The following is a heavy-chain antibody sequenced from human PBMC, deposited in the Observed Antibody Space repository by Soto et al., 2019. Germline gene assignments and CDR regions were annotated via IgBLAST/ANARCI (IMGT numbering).Heavy chain of an antibody. J-gene: IGHJ1*01. Sequence: QVQLVQSGAEVKKPGASVKVSCKASGYTFTSYGISWVRQAPGQGLEWMGWIGTYNGNTNYAQNFQDRVTMTTDTSXXTAYMELRSLRSDDTAVYYCARASTEVATTRYFLHWGQGTLVTVSS. CDR2: IGTYNGNT. CDR1: GYTFTSYG. V-gene: IGHV1-18*01. CDR3: ARASTEVATTRYFLH. D-gene: IGHD5-12*01.